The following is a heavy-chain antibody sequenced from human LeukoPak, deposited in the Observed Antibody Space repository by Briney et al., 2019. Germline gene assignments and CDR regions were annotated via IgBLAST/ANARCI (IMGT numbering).Heavy chain of an antibody. CDR2: VYPGDSDT. J-gene: IGHJ4*02. D-gene: IGHD3-22*01. CDR1: GYSFTSYW. V-gene: IGHV5-51*01. CDR3: ARIVVVITTPYYFDF. Sequence: GESLKISCRASGYSFTSYWVGWVRQMPGKGLEWMGIVYPGDSDTRYSPSFQGQVSISADRSIGTAYLQWSRPKASDSAMYYCARIVVVITTPYYFDFWGQGTLVTVSS.